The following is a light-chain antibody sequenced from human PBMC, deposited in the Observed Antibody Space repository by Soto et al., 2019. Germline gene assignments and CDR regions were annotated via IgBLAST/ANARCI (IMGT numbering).Light chain of an antibody. Sequence: QSVRTQPASVSGSPGHSITSSCTGTSSDVGGYNYVSWYQQHPGKAPKLMIYEVSNRPSGVSNRFSGSKSGNTASLTISGLQAEDEADYYCSSYTSSSTLVVFGGATKLTVL. J-gene: IGLJ2*01. V-gene: IGLV2-14*01. CDR1: SSDVGGYNY. CDR2: EVS. CDR3: SSYTSSSTLVV.